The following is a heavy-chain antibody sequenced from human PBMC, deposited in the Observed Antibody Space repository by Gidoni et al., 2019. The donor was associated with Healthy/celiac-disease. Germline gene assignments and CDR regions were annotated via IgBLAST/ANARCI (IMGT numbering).Heavy chain of an antibody. J-gene: IGHJ4*02. D-gene: IGHD3-16*01. Sequence: QLHLQESGTGLVKPTESPSPTCPVSGGSISSTGSYWGWIRQPPGKGLELIGSDYDSGSTYYNPSLKSRGTISVDTSKNQFSLKLSSVAAADTAVYYCASLGVEGVDYWGQGTLVTVSS. CDR2: DYDSGST. CDR1: GGSISSTGSY. V-gene: IGHV4-39*01. CDR3: ASLGVEGVDY.